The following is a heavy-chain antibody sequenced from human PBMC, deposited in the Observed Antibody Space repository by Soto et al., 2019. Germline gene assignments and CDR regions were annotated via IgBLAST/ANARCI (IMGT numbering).Heavy chain of an antibody. CDR1: GFTFSTYA. Sequence: RRLSCAASGFTFSTYAMSWVRQAPGKGLDWVSVISGSAGTTYYGDSVKGRFTISRDNSKNTLYLQMNSLRAEDTARYYCAKVGHYYDGTGYYYFDYWGQGTLVTVSS. CDR2: ISGSAGTT. CDR3: AKVGHYYDGTGYYYFDY. V-gene: IGHV3-23*01. J-gene: IGHJ4*02. D-gene: IGHD3-22*01.